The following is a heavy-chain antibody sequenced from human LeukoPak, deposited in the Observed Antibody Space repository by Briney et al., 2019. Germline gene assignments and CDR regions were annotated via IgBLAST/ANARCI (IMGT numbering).Heavy chain of an antibody. CDR3: ARDSTSHDAFDI. Sequence: SETLPLTCTVSGGSISSGGYYWSWIRQHPGKGLEWIGYIYYSGSTYYNPSLKSRVTISVDTSKNQFSLKLSSVTAADTAVYYCARDSTSHDAFDIWGQGTMVTVSS. CDR1: GGSISSGGYY. CDR2: IYYSGST. J-gene: IGHJ3*02. V-gene: IGHV4-31*03.